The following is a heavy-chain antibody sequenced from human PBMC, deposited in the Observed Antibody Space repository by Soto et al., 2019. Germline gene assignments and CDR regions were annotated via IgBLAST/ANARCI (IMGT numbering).Heavy chain of an antibody. J-gene: IGHJ5*02. Sequence: QVTLKESGPVLVKPTEPLTLRCTVSGLSITDSEMGVSWIRLPPGQPLVWLDHIASSGEKSYRTFMKSRLAISKDTSKSQIVLTMTNMDPADTATYYCVRRHLAVAVSPWFDPWGQGIPVTVSS. V-gene: IGHV2-26*01. CDR1: GLSITDSEMG. CDR2: IASSGEK. CDR3: VRRHLAVAVSPWFDP.